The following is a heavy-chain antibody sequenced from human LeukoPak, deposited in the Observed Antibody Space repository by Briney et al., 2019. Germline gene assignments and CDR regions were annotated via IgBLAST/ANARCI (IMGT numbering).Heavy chain of an antibody. D-gene: IGHD2-2*01. Sequence: GASVKVSCKASGYTFTSYYMHWVRQATGQGLEWMGWMKPDSADTGYAQKFQGRVTMTRNTSISTAYMELSSLRSEDTAVYYCARGPPESRSSDYWGQGTLVTVSS. J-gene: IGHJ4*02. CDR3: ARGPPESRSSDY. CDR1: GYTFTSYY. V-gene: IGHV1-8*02. CDR2: MKPDSADT.